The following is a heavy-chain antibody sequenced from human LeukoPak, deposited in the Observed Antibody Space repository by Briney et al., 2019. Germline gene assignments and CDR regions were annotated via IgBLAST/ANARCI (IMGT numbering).Heavy chain of an antibody. Sequence: GASVKVSCKASGGTFSSYAIAWVRQAPGQGLEWMGRITVLSGTTNYAQKFQDRVAITTDEPTSTAYMEVSGLTSEDPAVYYCATELRGYSFGYDSWGQGTLVTVSS. CDR2: ITVLSGTT. J-gene: IGHJ5*01. CDR3: ATELRGYSFGYDS. D-gene: IGHD5-18*01. CDR1: GGTFSSYA. V-gene: IGHV1-69*05.